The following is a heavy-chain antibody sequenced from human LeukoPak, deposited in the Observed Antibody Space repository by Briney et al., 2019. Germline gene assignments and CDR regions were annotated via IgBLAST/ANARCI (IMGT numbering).Heavy chain of an antibody. J-gene: IGHJ6*02. CDR1: GFTVSSNY. CDR2: IYSGGST. V-gene: IGHV3-53*01. D-gene: IGHD2-2*02. CDR3: ARDCSSTSCYISPNYYYGMDV. Sequence: PGGSLRLSCAASGFTVSSNYMSWVRQAPGKGLEWGAGIYSGGSTYSADSGKGRFTISRDKSKITLYLQMNSLRAEDTAVYYCARDCSSTSCYISPNYYYGMDVWRQGTTVTVSS.